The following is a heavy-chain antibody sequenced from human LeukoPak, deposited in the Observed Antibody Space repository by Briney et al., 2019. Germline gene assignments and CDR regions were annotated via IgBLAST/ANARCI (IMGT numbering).Heavy chain of an antibody. CDR3: ASYSSGWSPAEYFQH. J-gene: IGHJ1*01. V-gene: IGHV4-39*07. CDR2: IYYSGST. Sequence: SETLSLTCTVSGGSISSYYWGWIRQPPGKGLEWIGSIYYSGSTYYNPSLKSRVTISVDTSKNQFSLKLSSVTAADTAVYYCASYSSGWSPAEYFQHWGQGTLVTVSS. CDR1: GGSISSYY. D-gene: IGHD6-19*01.